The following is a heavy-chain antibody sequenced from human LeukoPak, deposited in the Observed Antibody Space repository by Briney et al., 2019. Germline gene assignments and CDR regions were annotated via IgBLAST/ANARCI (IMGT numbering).Heavy chain of an antibody. V-gene: IGHV1-18*01. Sequence: PAASVKVSCKASGYRFTTHGISWVRQAPGQGLEWLGWISGYSGKTNSAQNLQGRVTMTTDTSTSTAYMELRNLRSDDTAVYYCVREKLGNCSGGNCHGADYWGQGALVNVSS. CDR1: GYRFTTHG. CDR3: VREKLGNCSGGNCHGADY. D-gene: IGHD2-15*01. J-gene: IGHJ4*02. CDR2: ISGYSGKT.